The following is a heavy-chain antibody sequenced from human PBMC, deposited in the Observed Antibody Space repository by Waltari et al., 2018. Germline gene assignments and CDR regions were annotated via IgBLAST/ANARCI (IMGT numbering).Heavy chain of an antibody. V-gene: IGHV1-69*08. CDR2: IIPVLDTA. CDR3: ARDGDSSWGSFYL. CDR1: KVMFSNYA. D-gene: IGHD6-19*01. J-gene: IGHJ2*01. Sequence: QVQLVQSGAEVKRPGVSVRVSCRTSKVMFSNYAFSWVRQAPGQGLEWMGRIIPVLDTANYAQNVRGRVMITADKSISTAYMDLSRLRSDDTAVYYCARDGDSSWGSFYLWGRGTLVTVSS.